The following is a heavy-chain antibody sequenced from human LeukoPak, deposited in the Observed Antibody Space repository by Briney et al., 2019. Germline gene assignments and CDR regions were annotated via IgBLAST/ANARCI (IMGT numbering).Heavy chain of an antibody. CDR2: INHSGST. V-gene: IGHV4-34*01. Sequence: SETLSLTCAVYGESFIYNYWTWIRQPPGKGLEWIGEINHSGSTNYNPSLKSRVTMSVDRAKNQFSLNLSSVTAADTAVYYCARRRVGTTFYYYYYMDVWGKGTTVTVSS. J-gene: IGHJ6*03. D-gene: IGHD1-26*01. CDR3: ARRRVGTTFYYYYYMDV. CDR1: GESFIYNY.